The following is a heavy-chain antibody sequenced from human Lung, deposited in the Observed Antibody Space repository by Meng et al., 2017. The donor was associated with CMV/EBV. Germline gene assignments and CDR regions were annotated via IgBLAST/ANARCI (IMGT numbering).Heavy chain of an antibody. D-gene: IGHD3-3*01. Sequence: SLRLXCAASGFTFSSYSMNWVRQAPGKGLEWVSSISSSSSYIYYADSVKGRFTISRDNAKNSLYLQMNSLRAEDTAVYYCARDGSFWSGYYAPVAFDIWGQGTMVTVSS. CDR2: ISSSSSYI. CDR3: ARDGSFWSGYYAPVAFDI. CDR1: GFTFSSYS. J-gene: IGHJ3*02. V-gene: IGHV3-21*01.